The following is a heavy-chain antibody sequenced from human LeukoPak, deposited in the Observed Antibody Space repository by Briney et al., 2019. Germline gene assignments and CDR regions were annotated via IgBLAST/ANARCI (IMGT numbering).Heavy chain of an antibody. J-gene: IGHJ4*02. CDR1: GFTFISYA. CDR2: ISGSGGST. Sequence: GGSLRLSCAASGFTFISYAMSWVRQAPGKGLEWVSAISGSGGSTYYADSVKGRFTISRDNSKNTLYLQMNSLRAEDTAVYYCVKDHDVDTADFDYWGQGTLVTVSS. D-gene: IGHD5-18*01. CDR3: VKDHDVDTADFDY. V-gene: IGHV3-23*01.